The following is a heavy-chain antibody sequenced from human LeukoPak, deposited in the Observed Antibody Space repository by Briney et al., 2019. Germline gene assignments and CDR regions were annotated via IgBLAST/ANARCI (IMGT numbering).Heavy chain of an antibody. D-gene: IGHD2-21*02. CDR3: ARQGVATAIDY. V-gene: IGHV4-4*07. CDR1: GGSISSYY. CDR2: IYASGNT. J-gene: IGHJ4*02. Sequence: PSETLSLTCTVSGGSISSYYWSWIRQPAGKGLEWIGRIYASGNTNYNPSLRSGVTMSVDTSKNLFALKLSSVTAADTAVYYCARQGVATAIDYWGQGTLVTVSS.